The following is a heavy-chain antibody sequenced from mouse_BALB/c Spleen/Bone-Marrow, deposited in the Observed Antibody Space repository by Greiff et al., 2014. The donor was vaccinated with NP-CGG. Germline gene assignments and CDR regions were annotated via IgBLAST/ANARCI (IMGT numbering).Heavy chain of an antibody. D-gene: IGHD1-1*01. V-gene: IGHV1S127*01. J-gene: IGHJ3*01. CDR1: GYSFTSYW. Sequence: QVQLQQSGPQLVRPGASVKISCKASGYSFTSYWMHWVKQRPGQGLEWIGMIDPSDRETRLNQKFKDKATLTVDKSSSTAYMQLSSPTSENSAVYYCAREGDYYGSSAYWGQGTLVTVSA. CDR2: IDPSDRET. CDR3: AREGDYYGSSAY.